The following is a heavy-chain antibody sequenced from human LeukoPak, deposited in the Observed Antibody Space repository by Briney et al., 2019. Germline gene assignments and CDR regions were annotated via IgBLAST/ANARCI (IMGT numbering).Heavy chain of an antibody. CDR1: GFTFSSYW. CDR3: AREVLLWFDQVGEINWFDP. CDR2: INSDGSST. J-gene: IGHJ5*02. Sequence: GGSLRLSCAASGFTFSSYWMHWVRQAPGKGLVWVSRINSDGSSTSYADFVKGRFTISRDNAKNTLYLQMNSLRAEDTAVYYCAREVLLWFDQVGEINWFDPWGQGTLVTVSS. D-gene: IGHD3-10*01. V-gene: IGHV3-74*01.